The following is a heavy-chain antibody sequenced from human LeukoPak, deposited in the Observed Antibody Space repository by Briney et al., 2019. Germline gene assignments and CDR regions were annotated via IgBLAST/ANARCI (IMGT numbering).Heavy chain of an antibody. J-gene: IGHJ4*02. CDR2: IYNNGDT. Sequence: PSETLSLTCTVSGASISGYYWSWIRQPAGKGLEWIGRIYNNGDTKYNPSLKSRVTMSVDTSKNQFSLKLGSVTAADTAVYFCAREAATAAHLHYWGQGTLVTVSS. D-gene: IGHD6-13*01. CDR3: AREAATAAHLHY. CDR1: GASISGYY. V-gene: IGHV4-4*07.